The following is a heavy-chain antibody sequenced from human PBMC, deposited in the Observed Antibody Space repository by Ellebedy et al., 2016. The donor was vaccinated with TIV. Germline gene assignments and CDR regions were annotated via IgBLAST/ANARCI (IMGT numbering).Heavy chain of an antibody. CDR3: VRGAGWVTDY. Sequence: GESLKISCAASGFSLNNYWMNWARQAPGKGLEWVANIKQDGSEQYYVDSVKGRFTISRDNAKNSLYLQMNSLRGEDTAMYYCVRGAGWVTDYWGQGTLVTVSS. J-gene: IGHJ4*02. CDR1: GFSLNNYW. V-gene: IGHV3-7*03. CDR2: IKQDGSEQ. D-gene: IGHD4-23*01.